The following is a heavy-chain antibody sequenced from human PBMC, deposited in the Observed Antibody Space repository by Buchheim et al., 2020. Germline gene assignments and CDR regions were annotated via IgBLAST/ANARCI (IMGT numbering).Heavy chain of an antibody. CDR3: ARANIVVPRTDYYFDS. D-gene: IGHD5-12*01. V-gene: IGHV4-31*03. CDR1: GGSMTGGTYY. Sequence: QAQLQESGPGLVKPSQTLSLTCSVFGGSMTGGTYYWTWIRQRPGKGLEWIGYVFETGTTSYNPSLKSRVLISRATSKSEFSMRLTSVTAADTAVYYCARANIVVPRTDYYFDSWGQGSL. J-gene: IGHJ4*02. CDR2: VFETGTT.